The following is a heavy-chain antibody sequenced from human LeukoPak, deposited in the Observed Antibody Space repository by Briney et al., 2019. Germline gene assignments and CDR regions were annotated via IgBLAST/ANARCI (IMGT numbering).Heavy chain of an antibody. CDR3: AKDVSRILTGARNYFDS. D-gene: IGHD3-9*01. J-gene: IGHJ4*02. CDR2: IRYDERNK. CDR1: GFTLSSYW. V-gene: IGHV3-30*02. Sequence: GGSLRLSCAASGFTLSSYWMSWVRQAPGKGLEWVAFIRYDERNKYYSDSVKGRFTISRDNSKNTLYLQMNSLRAEDTAVYYCAKDVSRILTGARNYFDSWGQGTLVTVSS.